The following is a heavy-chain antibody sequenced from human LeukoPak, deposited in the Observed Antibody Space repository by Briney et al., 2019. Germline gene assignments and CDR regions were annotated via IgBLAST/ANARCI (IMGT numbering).Heavy chain of an antibody. CDR1: GVSLDEYY. CDR3: ARLNSDGFDI. V-gene: IGHV4-4*07. Sequence: PSETLSLTCSVSGVSLDEYYWYWIRQSAGKRLEWIGRIYSSGSTNYAPSLKSRVTMSIDTSKRHLSLKLSSVTAADTGFYYCARLNSDGFDIWGQGTKVTVSS. CDR2: IYSSGST. D-gene: IGHD2/OR15-2a*01. J-gene: IGHJ3*02.